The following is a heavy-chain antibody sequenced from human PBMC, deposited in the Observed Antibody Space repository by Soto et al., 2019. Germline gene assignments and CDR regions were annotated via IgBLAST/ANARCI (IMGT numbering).Heavy chain of an antibody. CDR3: AKEGGLAAAGTGWFDP. J-gene: IGHJ5*02. V-gene: IGHV3-23*01. Sequence: EVQLLESGGGLVQPGGSLRLSCAASGFTFSSYVMSWVRQAPGKGLEWVSAISGSGGSTYYADSVKGRFTISRDNSKNTLYLQMNSLRAEDTAVYYCAKEGGLAAAGTGWFDPWGQGTLVTVSS. CDR2: ISGSGGST. CDR1: GFTFSSYV. D-gene: IGHD6-13*01.